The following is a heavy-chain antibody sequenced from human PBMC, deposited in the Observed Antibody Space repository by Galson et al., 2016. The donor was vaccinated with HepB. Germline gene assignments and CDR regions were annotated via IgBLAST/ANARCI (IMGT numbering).Heavy chain of an antibody. V-gene: IGHV3-23*01. CDR2: ISGRGDET. CDR3: ASGIAVTTSNSFWYFDL. D-gene: IGHD3-10*01. CDR1: GFTFSSYG. J-gene: IGHJ2*01. Sequence: SLRLSCAASGFTFSSYGMTWVRQAPGKGLDWVSTISGRGDETNYADSVKGRCTFTRDNSKNTLYQQMTSLRAEDTAVYYCASGIAVTTSNSFWYFDLWGRGTLVTVSS.